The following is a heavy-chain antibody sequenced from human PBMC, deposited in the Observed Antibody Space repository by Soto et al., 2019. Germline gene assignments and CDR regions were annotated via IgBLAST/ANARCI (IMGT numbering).Heavy chain of an antibody. J-gene: IGHJ3*02. D-gene: IGHD2-2*01. CDR1: GGTFSSYT. V-gene: IGHV1-69*04. CDR2: IIPTLGIA. CDR3: ARDRGPAAGYAFDI. Sequence: ASVKVSCKASGGTFSSYTISWVRQAPGQGLEWMGRIIPTLGIANYAQKFQGRVTITADKSTSTAYMELSSLRSEDTAVYYCARDRGPAAGYAFDIWGQGTMVTVSS.